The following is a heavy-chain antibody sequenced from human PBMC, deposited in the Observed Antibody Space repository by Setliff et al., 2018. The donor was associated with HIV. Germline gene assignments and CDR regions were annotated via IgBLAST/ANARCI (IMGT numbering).Heavy chain of an antibody. D-gene: IGHD2-15*01. CDR3: SRLTRSSSNSYRGRFDP. CDR2: IYQSGTA. V-gene: IGHV4-34*01. Sequence: KPSETLSLTCAVYGGSFSDYYWAWIRQTPGKGLEWIGSIYQSGTAYYNPSLKSRVTISVDTSKNQFSLNLSSVTATDTAVYFCSRLTRSSSNSYRGRFDPWGQGTLVTVS. J-gene: IGHJ5*02. CDR1: GGSFSDYY.